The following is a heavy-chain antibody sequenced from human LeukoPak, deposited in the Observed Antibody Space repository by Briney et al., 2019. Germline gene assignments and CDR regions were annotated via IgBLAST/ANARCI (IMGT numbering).Heavy chain of an antibody. D-gene: IGHD6-13*01. CDR1: GGSISSYY. J-gene: IGHJ4*02. V-gene: IGHV4-59*01. CDR2: IYYSGST. CDR3: ARAHIAAANDY. Sequence: PSETLSLTCTVSGGSISSYYWSWIRQPPGKGLEWIGYIYYSGSTNYNPSLKSRVTISVDTSKNQFSLKLSSVTAADTAVYYCARAHIAAANDYWGQGTLVTVSS.